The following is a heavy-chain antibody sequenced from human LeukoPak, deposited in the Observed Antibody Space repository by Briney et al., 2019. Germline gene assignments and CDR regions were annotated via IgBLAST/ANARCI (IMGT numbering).Heavy chain of an antibody. CDR3: ARDLSRYRPFDY. D-gene: IGHD1-14*01. CDR2: ISGSGSSI. V-gene: IGHV3-48*02. Sequence: PGGSLRLSCAASGFPFSSYSMNWVRQAPGKGLEWVSFISGSGSSIYYADSVKGRFTISRYTAKNSLYLQRNSLRDEDTAMYYGARDLSRYRPFDYWGQGTLVTVSS. CDR1: GFPFSSYS. J-gene: IGHJ4*02.